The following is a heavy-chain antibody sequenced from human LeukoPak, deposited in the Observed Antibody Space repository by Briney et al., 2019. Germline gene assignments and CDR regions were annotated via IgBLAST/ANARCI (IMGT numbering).Heavy chain of an antibody. J-gene: IGHJ4*02. D-gene: IGHD5-12*01. CDR2: IKEDGSAK. V-gene: IGHV3-7*04. CDR3: ARDSPGYGGYSY. Sequence: PGGSLRLSCTASGFTFSRYWMTWVRQAPGKGLEWVANIKEDGSAKYYVDSTKGRFTISRDNAKNSLYLQINSLRPEDTAVYYCARDSPGYGGYSYWGQGTLVTVS. CDR1: GFTFSRYW.